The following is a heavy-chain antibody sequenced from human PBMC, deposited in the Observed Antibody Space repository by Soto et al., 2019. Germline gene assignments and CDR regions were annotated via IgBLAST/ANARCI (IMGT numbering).Heavy chain of an antibody. V-gene: IGHV3-23*01. D-gene: IGHD1-26*01. J-gene: IGHJ6*02. CDR3: ARVSLGASTFTDFYYCGMDV. CDR1: GFTFSTYA. Sequence: PGGSLRLSCEASGFTFSTYAVTWVRQAPGKGLEWVSAISGSGGGTYYADSVKGRFSISRDNSKNTLYLQMNSLRAEDTAVYYCARVSLGASTFTDFYYCGMDVWGQGTTVTVSS. CDR2: ISGSGGGT.